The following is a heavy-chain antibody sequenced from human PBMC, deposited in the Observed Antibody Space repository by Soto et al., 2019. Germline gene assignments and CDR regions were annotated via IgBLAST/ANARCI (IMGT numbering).Heavy chain of an antibody. CDR2: IYYSGST. D-gene: IGHD3-22*01. CDR1: GGSISSYY. Sequence: SETLSLTCTVSGGSISSYYWSWIRQPPGKGLEWIGYIYYSGSTNYNPSLKSRVTISVDTSKNQFSLKLSSVTAADTAVYYCARGAFLYYDSSGYYSPYYFDYWGQGTLVTVSS. CDR3: ARGAFLYYDSSGYYSPYYFDY. V-gene: IGHV4-59*01. J-gene: IGHJ4*02.